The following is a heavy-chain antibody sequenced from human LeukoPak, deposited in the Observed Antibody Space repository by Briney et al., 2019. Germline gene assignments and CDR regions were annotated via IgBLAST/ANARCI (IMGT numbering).Heavy chain of an antibody. CDR2: IYTSGST. V-gene: IGHV4-61*02. CDR3: AREPESDILTGYYPWWYFDL. J-gene: IGHJ2*01. CDR1: GGSISSGSHY. D-gene: IGHD3-9*01. Sequence: PSETLSLTCTVSGGSISSGSHYWSWIRQPAGKGLEWIGRIYTSGSTNYNPSLKSRVTISVDPSKNQFSLKLSSVTAADTAVYYCAREPESDILTGYYPWWYFDLWGRGTLVTVSS.